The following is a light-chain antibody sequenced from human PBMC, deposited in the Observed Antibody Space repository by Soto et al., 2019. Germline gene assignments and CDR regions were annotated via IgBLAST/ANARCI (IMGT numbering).Light chain of an antibody. CDR2: GAS. CDR3: QQYNKWPLFT. CDR1: QSVGSN. V-gene: IGKV3-15*01. Sequence: EIVMTQSPATLSVSPGERATLSCRASQSVGSNLAWYQQRPGQAPRLLIYGASTRATGIPARFSGSGSGTELTLTISSLQSEDFAVYYCQQYNKWPLFTFGPGTKVDIK. J-gene: IGKJ3*01.